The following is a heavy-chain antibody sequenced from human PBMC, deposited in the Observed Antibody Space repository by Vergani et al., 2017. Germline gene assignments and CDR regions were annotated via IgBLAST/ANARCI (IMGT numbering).Heavy chain of an antibody. D-gene: IGHD1-26*01. CDR1: GGSISSYY. CDR3: ARGLVSGRKSRAFDI. Sequence: QVQLQESGPGLVKPSETLSLTCTVSGGSISSYYWSWIRQPPGKGLEWIGYIYYSGSTYYNPSLKSRVTISVDTSKNQFSLKLSSVTAADTAVYYCARGLVSGRKSRAFDIWGQGTMVTVSS. J-gene: IGHJ3*02. V-gene: IGHV4-59*12. CDR2: IYYSGST.